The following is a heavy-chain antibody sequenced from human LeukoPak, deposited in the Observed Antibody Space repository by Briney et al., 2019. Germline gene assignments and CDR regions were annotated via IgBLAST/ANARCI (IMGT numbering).Heavy chain of an antibody. D-gene: IGHD3-16*02. Sequence: GGSLRLSCAASGFTFSGSAMHWVRQASGKGLEWVGRIRSKANSYATAYAASVKGRFTISRDDSKNTAYLQMNSLKTEDTAVYYCAKDGNSRYSEDASDAFNIWGQGTMVTVSS. J-gene: IGHJ3*02. CDR3: AKDGNSRYSEDASDAFNI. V-gene: IGHV3-73*01. CDR2: IRSKANSYAT. CDR1: GFTFSGSA.